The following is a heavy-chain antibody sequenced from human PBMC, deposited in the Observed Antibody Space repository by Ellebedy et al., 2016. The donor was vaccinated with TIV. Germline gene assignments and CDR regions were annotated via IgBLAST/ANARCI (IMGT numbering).Heavy chain of an antibody. CDR1: GFSFSSYA. CDR3: ASRSGSYPPKIDY. Sequence: GGSLRLSXAASGFSFSSYAMSWVRQAPGKGLEWVSGISGSGDSTYYADSVKGRFTISRDNSKNTLYLQMNRLRAEDTAVYYCASRSGSYPPKIDYWGQGTLVTVSS. CDR2: ISGSGDST. V-gene: IGHV3-23*01. D-gene: IGHD3-10*01. J-gene: IGHJ4*02.